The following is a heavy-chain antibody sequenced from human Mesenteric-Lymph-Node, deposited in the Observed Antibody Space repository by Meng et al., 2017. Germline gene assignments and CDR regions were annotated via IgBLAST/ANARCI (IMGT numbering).Heavy chain of an antibody. Sequence: GESLKISCAASGFTFSSHWMTWVRQAPGKGLEWVAVISYDGSNKYYADSVKGRFTISRDNSKNTLYLQMNSLRAEDTAVYYCARDDLGKWFGELSYDAFDIWGQGTMVTVSS. D-gene: IGHD3-10*01. CDR3: ARDDLGKWFGELSYDAFDI. J-gene: IGHJ3*02. CDR2: ISYDGSNK. V-gene: IGHV3-30*01. CDR1: GFTFSSHW.